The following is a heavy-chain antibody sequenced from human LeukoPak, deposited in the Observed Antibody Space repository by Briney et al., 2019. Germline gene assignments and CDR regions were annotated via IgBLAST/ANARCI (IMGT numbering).Heavy chain of an antibody. V-gene: IGHV4-59*01. CDR1: GGSISSYY. D-gene: IGHD5-18*01. CDR3: ARTWIQLGYYFDY. CDR2: IYYSGST. Sequence: PSETLSLTCTVSGGSISSYYWSWIRQPPGKGLEWIGYIYYSGSTNYNPSLKSRVTISVDTSKNQFSLKLSSVTAADTAVYYCARTWIQLGYYFDYWGQGTLVTVSS. J-gene: IGHJ4*02.